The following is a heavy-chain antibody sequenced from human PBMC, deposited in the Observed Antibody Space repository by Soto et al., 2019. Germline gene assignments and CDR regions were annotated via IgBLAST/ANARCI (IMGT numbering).Heavy chain of an antibody. CDR3: ARVSCSNTGCYAGGLFDP. D-gene: IGHD2-2*01. CDR1: GGSISSGDYY. CDR2: IYYIGSSS. Sequence: PSETLSLTCTVSGGSISSGDYYWSWIRQPPGKGLEWIGYIYYIGSSSYYNPSLKSRLTISLDTSKNQFSLKLSSVTAADTAVYYCARVSCSNTGCYAGGLFDPWGQGALVTVSS. J-gene: IGHJ5*02. V-gene: IGHV4-30-4*01.